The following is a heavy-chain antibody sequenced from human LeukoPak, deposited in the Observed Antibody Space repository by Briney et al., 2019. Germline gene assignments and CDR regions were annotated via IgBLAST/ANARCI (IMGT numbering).Heavy chain of an antibody. V-gene: IGHV4-61*05. CDR2: IYTSGST. D-gene: IGHD3-3*01. J-gene: IGHJ6*03. CDR3: ARLYLSGPGRSPYYDFWSGYYDEYYYYYYMDV. CDR1: GGSISSSSFY. Sequence: PSETLSLTCTVSGGSISSSSFYWGWFRQPPGKGLEWIGYIYTSGSTNYNPSLKSRVTISVDTSKNQFSLKLSSVTAADTAVYYCARLYLSGPGRSPYYDFWSGYYDEYYYYYYMDVWGKGTTVTVSS.